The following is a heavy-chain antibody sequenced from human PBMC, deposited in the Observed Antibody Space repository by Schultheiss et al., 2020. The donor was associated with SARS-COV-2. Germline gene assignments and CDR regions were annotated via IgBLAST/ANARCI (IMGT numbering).Heavy chain of an antibody. CDR1: GFTVSSNY. Sequence: GESLKISCAASGFTVSSNYMSWVRQAPGKGLEWVSVIYSGGSTYYADSVKGRFTISRDNSKNTLYLQMNSLRAEDTAVYYCAKDRRNYYDSSGLKIDYWGQGTLVTVSS. CDR3: AKDRRNYYDSSGLKIDY. V-gene: IGHV3-53*05. D-gene: IGHD3-22*01. CDR2: IYSGGST. J-gene: IGHJ4*02.